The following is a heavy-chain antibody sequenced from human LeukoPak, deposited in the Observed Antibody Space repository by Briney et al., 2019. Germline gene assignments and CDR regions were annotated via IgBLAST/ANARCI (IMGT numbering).Heavy chain of an antibody. CDR3: ARDQADYYDSSGYYHGMDV. Sequence: GGSLRLSCAASGFTFSSYAMSWVRQAPGKGLEWVSVISGSGDSTYYADSVKGRFTISRDNAKNSLYLQMNSLRAEDTAVYYCARDQADYYDSSGYYHGMDVWGQGTTVTVSS. J-gene: IGHJ6*02. CDR2: ISGSGDST. D-gene: IGHD3-22*01. V-gene: IGHV3-23*01. CDR1: GFTFSSYA.